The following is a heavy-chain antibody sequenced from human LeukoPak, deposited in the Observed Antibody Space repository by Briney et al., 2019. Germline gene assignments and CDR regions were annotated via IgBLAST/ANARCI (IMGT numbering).Heavy chain of an antibody. CDR2: IYYSGST. Sequence: PSETLSLTCTVPGGSISSYYWSWIRQPPGKGLEWIGYIYYSGSTNYNPSLKSRVTISVDTSKNQFSLKLSSVTAADTAVYYCASGYSYGPPNGYWGQGTLVTVSS. CDR3: ASGYSYGPPNGY. CDR1: GGSISSYY. V-gene: IGHV4-59*01. D-gene: IGHD5-18*01. J-gene: IGHJ4*02.